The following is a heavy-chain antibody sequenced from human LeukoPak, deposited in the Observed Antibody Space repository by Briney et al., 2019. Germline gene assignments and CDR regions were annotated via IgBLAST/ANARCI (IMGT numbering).Heavy chain of an antibody. CDR1: GGSISSYY. D-gene: IGHD1-14*01. Sequence: PSETLSLTCTVSGGSISSYYWSWIRQPPGKGLEWIGYIYYSGSTNYNPSLKSRVTISVDTSKNQFSLKLNSVTAADTAVYYCARAPDEEPPFDYWGQGTLVTVSS. CDR3: ARAPDEEPPFDY. J-gene: IGHJ4*02. V-gene: IGHV4-59*01. CDR2: IYYSGST.